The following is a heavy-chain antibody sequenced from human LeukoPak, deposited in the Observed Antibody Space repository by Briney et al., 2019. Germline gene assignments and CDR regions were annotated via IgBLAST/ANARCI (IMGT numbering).Heavy chain of an antibody. V-gene: IGHV3-21*01. J-gene: IGHJ4*02. D-gene: IGHD6-25*01. Sequence: GGSLRLSCAASGFTFSSYSMNWVRQAPGKGLEWVSSISSSSSYIYYADSVKGRFTISRDNAKNSLYLQMNSLRAEDTAVYYCARDLDGFRSSDYWGQGTLVTVSS. CDR3: ARDLDGFRSSDY. CDR2: ISSSSSYI. CDR1: GFTFSSYS.